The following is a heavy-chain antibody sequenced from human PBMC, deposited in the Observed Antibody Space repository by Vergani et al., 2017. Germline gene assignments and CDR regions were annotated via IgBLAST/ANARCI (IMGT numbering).Heavy chain of an antibody. CDR3: AGGEYNWNDAWFDP. J-gene: IGHJ5*02. CDR1: GGTFSSYA. Sequence: QVQLVQSGAEVKKPGSSVKVSCKASGGTFSSYAISWVRQAPGQGLEWMGRIIPILGTANYAQKFQGRVTITADEATSTAYLELSSLRSEDTAVYYCAGGEYNWNDAWFDPWGQGTLVTVSS. CDR2: IIPILGTA. D-gene: IGHD1-20*01. V-gene: IGHV1-69*11.